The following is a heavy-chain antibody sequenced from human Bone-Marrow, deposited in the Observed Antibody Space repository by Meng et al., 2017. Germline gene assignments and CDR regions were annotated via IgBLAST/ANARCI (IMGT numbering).Heavy chain of an antibody. J-gene: IGHJ4*02. V-gene: IGHV1-2*06. CDR2: INPNSGGT. Sequence: QVPLVQTGAEVKKPEASVKSSCNASGYTFTGFYRHWVRHAPGQGLEGMGRINPNSGGTNYAQKFQGRVTMTRDTSISTAYMELSRLRSDDTAVYYCARGVVGAPCDWGQGTLVTVSS. CDR3: ARGVVGAPCD. CDR1: GYTFTGFY. D-gene: IGHD1-26*01.